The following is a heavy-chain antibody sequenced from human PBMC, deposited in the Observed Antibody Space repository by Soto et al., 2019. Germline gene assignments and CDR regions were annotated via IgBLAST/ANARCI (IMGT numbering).Heavy chain of an antibody. CDR3: ARDGDSGSARGYYYYGMDV. Sequence: QVQLQESGPGLVKPSETLSLTCTVSGGSISSYYWSWIRQPAGKGLEWIGRIYTSGSTNYNPSLKSRVTMSGDTAKTQFSLKLSSVTAADTAVYYCARDGDSGSARGYYYYGMDVWGQGTTVTVSS. D-gene: IGHD1-26*01. CDR2: IYTSGST. CDR1: GGSISSYY. V-gene: IGHV4-4*07. J-gene: IGHJ6*02.